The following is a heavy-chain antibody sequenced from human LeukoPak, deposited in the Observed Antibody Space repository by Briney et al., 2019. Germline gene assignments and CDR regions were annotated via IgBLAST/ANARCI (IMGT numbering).Heavy chain of an antibody. Sequence: GESLQISFKASGYTFTHQWIGWVRQQSGSGLEWMGIIYPRDSDTRYSPSFQGHVTISADTSINTAYLEWSRLEASDTAIYYCARHSDVIGAIWGQGTLVTVSS. CDR2: IYPRDSDT. CDR3: ARHSDVIGAI. V-gene: IGHV5-51*01. J-gene: IGHJ4*02. D-gene: IGHD3-10*01. CDR1: GYTFTHQW.